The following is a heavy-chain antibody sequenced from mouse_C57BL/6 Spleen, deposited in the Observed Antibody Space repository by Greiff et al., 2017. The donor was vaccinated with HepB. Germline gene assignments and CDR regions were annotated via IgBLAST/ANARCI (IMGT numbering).Heavy chain of an antibody. CDR2: IDPSDSYT. Sequence: QVHVKQPGAELVKPGASVKLSCKASGYTFTSYWMQWVKQRPGQGLEWIGEIDPSDSYTNYNQKFKGKATLTVDTSSSTAYMQLSSLTSEDSAVYYCARRGHYFDYWGQGTTLTVSS. CDR3: ARRGHYFDY. CDR1: GYTFTSYW. V-gene: IGHV1-50*01. J-gene: IGHJ2*01.